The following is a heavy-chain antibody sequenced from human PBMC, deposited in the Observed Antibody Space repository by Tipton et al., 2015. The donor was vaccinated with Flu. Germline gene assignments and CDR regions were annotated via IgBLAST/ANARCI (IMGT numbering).Heavy chain of an antibody. CDR3: VRDCYDCNAFDI. V-gene: IGHV3-48*01. CDR1: GFTFSSYG. CDR2: MSSNSGVV. J-gene: IGHJ3*02. D-gene: IGHD3-22*01. Sequence: QLVQSGGGVVQPGGSLRLSCAASGFTFSSYGMHWVRQAPGKGLEWVAFMSSNSGVVVYADSVRGRFTISRDNARNSLFLQMNSLRAEDTAVYYCVRDCYDCNAFDIWGQGAMVTVSS.